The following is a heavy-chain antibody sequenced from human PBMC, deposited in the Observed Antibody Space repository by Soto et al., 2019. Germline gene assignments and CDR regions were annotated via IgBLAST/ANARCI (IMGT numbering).Heavy chain of an antibody. D-gene: IGHD3-3*01. J-gene: IGHJ4*02. Sequence: EVQLVESGGGLVQPGGSLRLSCEASGFTFSDYWMTWVRQAPGKVLEWVANIKQDATDKYYVDSVKGRFTISRDNAKNSVYQQMNSLRVEVTVVYCCARAQSYDFWCGYSIFYYGGQGIRVTVSS. CDR3: ARAQSYDFWCGYSIFYY. CDR1: GFTFSDYW. V-gene: IGHV3-7*01. CDR2: IKQDATDK.